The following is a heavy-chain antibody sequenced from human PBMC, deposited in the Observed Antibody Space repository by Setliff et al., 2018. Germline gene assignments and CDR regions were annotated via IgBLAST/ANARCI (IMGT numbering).Heavy chain of an antibody. V-gene: IGHV4-34*01. CDR1: GGFFSGYY. Sequence: SETLSLTCAVYGGFFSGYYWSWIRQPPGKGLEWIGEINHSGSTNYNPSLKSRVTISVDTSKNQFSLKLSSGTAADTAVYYCARGKGTWVLLRWFDPWGQGTLVTVSS. D-gene: IGHD3-10*01. J-gene: IGHJ5*02. CDR3: ARGKGTWVLLRWFDP. CDR2: INHSGST.